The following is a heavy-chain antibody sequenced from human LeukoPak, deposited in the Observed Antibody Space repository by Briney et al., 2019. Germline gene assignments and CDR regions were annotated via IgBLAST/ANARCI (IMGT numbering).Heavy chain of an antibody. CDR3: ARDQGSSSFDRSFDY. V-gene: IGHV3-53*01. J-gene: IGHJ4*02. Sequence: GGSLRLSCAASGFTVSSNYMSWVRQAPGKGLEWVSVIYSGGSTYYADSVKGRFTISRDNSKNTLYLQMNSLRAEDTAVYYCARDQGSSSFDRSFDYWGQGTLVTVSA. D-gene: IGHD6-6*01. CDR2: IYSGGST. CDR1: GFTVSSNY.